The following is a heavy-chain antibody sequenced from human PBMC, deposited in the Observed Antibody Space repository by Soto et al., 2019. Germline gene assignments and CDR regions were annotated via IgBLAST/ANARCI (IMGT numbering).Heavy chain of an antibody. CDR3: AREDDGGDRDYYGLDV. J-gene: IGHJ6*02. D-gene: IGHD2-21*02. Sequence: QVQLQQSGPGLVEPSQTLSLTCAVSGGSISSEYFHWTWIRQSPGKGLEWIGYIHYTGSIMYNPSFKSRLTMAVDTTKNQFSLQLTSVTAADTAVYFCAREDDGGDRDYYGLDVWGQGSTFTVSS. CDR1: GGSISSEYFH. CDR2: IHYTGSI. V-gene: IGHV4-30-4*08.